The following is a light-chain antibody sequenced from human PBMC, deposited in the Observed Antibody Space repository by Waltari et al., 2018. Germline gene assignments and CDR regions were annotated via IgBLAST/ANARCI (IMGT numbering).Light chain of an antibody. CDR1: QSVSSD. Sequence: EIVMTQSPTTLSVSPGERATLSCRASQSVSSDLAWYQQKPGQAPRLLISGASTRATGIPARFSGSGSGTDFTLTISSMQSEDFALYYCQQYNNWPPVFGPGTTVDIK. CDR3: QQYNNWPPV. J-gene: IGKJ3*01. CDR2: GAS. V-gene: IGKV3-15*01.